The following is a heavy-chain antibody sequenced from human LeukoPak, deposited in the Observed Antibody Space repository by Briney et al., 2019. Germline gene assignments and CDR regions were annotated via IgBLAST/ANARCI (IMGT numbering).Heavy chain of an antibody. D-gene: IGHD3-22*01. J-gene: IGHJ5*02. CDR3: ARGTYYYDSSGYTWAWFDP. CDR1: GGSISSGSYY. Sequence: ASQTLSLTCTVSGGSISSGSYYWSWIRQPAGKGLEWIGRIYTSGSTNYNPSLKSRVTISVDTSKNQFSLKLSSVTAADTAVYYCARGTYYYDSSGYTWAWFDPWGQGTLVTVSS. V-gene: IGHV4-61*02. CDR2: IYTSGST.